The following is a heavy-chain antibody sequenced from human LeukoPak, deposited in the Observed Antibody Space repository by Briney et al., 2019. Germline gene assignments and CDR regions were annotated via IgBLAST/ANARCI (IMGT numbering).Heavy chain of an antibody. Sequence: GGSLRLSCAASGFTFSTYTMNWVRQAPGKGLEWVSSISGSSSYIYYADSVKGRFTISRDNAKNSPYLQMNSLRAEDTAVYYCARDRASSWPFDYWGQGTLVTVSS. J-gene: IGHJ4*02. CDR3: ARDRASSWPFDY. D-gene: IGHD6-13*01. CDR2: ISGSSSYI. V-gene: IGHV3-21*01. CDR1: GFTFSTYT.